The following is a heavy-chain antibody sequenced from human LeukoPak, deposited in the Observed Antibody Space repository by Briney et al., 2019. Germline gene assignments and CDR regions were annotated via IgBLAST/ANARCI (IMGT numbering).Heavy chain of an antibody. Sequence: ASVKVSCKTSGYTFSDYYIHWIRQAPGQGLEWVGWINPNSGDTDYAQKFQGRVTVTRDTSISTAYMELGRLRPEDTAVYYCAKDGDDCIEDWGQGTLVAVSS. J-gene: IGHJ4*02. V-gene: IGHV1-2*02. CDR2: INPNSGDT. CDR3: AKDGDDCIED. CDR1: GYTFSDYY. D-gene: IGHD3-22*01.